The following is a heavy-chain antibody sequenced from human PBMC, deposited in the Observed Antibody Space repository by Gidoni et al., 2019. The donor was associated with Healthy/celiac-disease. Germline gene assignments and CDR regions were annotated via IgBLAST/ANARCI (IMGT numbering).Heavy chain of an antibody. Sequence: EVQLVESGGGLVKPGGSLRLSCAASGFPFSNAWMHWVRQAPGKGLEWVGRIKSKTDGGTTDYAAPVKGRFTISRDDSKNTLYLQMNSLKTEDTAVYYCTVVGYCSSTSCPEPYYYYGMDVWGQGTTVTVSS. J-gene: IGHJ6*02. V-gene: IGHV3-15*07. D-gene: IGHD2-2*01. CDR3: TVVGYCSSTSCPEPYYYYGMDV. CDR2: IKSKTDGGTT. CDR1: GFPFSNAW.